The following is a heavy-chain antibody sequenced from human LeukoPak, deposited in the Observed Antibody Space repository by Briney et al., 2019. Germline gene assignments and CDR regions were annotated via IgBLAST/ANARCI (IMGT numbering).Heavy chain of an antibody. CDR1: GYSFTTYW. CDR3: ARRDCGSSACREDH. CDR2: IYPGDFDT. Sequence: GESLKISCKGSGYSFTTYWIGWVRQMPGKGLEWMGIIYPGDFDTRYSPSFRGQVTISADKSISTAYLQWSSLKASDTAMYYCARRDCGSSACREDHWGQGTLVTVSS. J-gene: IGHJ4*02. D-gene: IGHD2-15*01. V-gene: IGHV5-51*01.